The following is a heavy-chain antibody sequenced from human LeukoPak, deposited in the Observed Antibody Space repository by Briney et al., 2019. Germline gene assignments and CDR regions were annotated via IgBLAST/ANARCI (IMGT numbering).Heavy chain of an antibody. Sequence: PGGSLRLSCAASGFTFSSYGMHWVRQALGKGLEWVAVIWYDGSNKYYADSVKGRFTISRDNSKNTLYLQMNSLRAEDTAVYYCAKDQDVATTATFDYWGRGTLVTVSS. CDR1: GFTFSSYG. V-gene: IGHV3-33*06. J-gene: IGHJ4*02. D-gene: IGHD5-12*01. CDR3: AKDQDVATTATFDY. CDR2: IWYDGSNK.